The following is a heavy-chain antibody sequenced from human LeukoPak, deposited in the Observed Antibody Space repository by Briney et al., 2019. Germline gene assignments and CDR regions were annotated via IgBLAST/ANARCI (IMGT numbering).Heavy chain of an antibody. D-gene: IGHD3-10*01. CDR2: ISYDGSNK. CDR1: GFTFSSYA. J-gene: IGHJ4*02. V-gene: IGHV3-30*18. Sequence: GGSLRLSCAASGFTFSSYAMHWVRQAPGKGLEWVAVISYDGSNKYYADSVKGRFTISRDNSKNTLYLQMNSLRAEDTAVYYCAKGPYGLDYWGQGTLVTVSS. CDR3: AKGPYGLDY.